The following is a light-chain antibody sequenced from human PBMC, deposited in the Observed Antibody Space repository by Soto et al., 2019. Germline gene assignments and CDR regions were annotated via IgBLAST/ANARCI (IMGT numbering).Light chain of an antibody. CDR3: QQYNNWSRIT. CDR2: GAS. J-gene: IGKJ5*01. CDR1: QSVSSN. Sequence: EIVMTQSPATLSVSPGERATLSCRASQSVSSNLAWYQQKPGQAPRLLIYGASTRATGIPARFSGSGSGTAFTLTISSLQSEDFAVYYCQQYNNWSRITFGQGTRLEIK. V-gene: IGKV3-15*01.